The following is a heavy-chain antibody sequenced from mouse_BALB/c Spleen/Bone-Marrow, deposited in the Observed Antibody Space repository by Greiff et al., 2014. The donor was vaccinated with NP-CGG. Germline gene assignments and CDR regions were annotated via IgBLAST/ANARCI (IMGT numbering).Heavy chain of an antibody. CDR1: GYTYTNYY. Sequence: QVQLQQSGAELVKPGASVKLSCKVSGYTYTNYYVYWVKQRPGQGLEWIGEINPSNGVTNFNEKFMIKATLTVDSSSSTAYMHLSSPTSEDSAVYYCTRSGFYGYGTYFDVWGAGTTVTVSS. CDR3: TRSGFYGYGTYFDV. D-gene: IGHD1-2*01. V-gene: IGHV1S81*02. J-gene: IGHJ1*01. CDR2: INPSNGVT.